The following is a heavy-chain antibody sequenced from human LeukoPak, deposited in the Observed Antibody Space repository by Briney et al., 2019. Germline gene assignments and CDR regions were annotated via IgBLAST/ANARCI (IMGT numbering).Heavy chain of an antibody. Sequence: GGSLRLSCEASGLTFSNYGMSWVRQAPGRGLQWVSAITGDGTTTFYADSVKGRFTISRDNSKNMLYLQMSSLRAKDTAIYYCAKMQGYFDYWGQGTLVPVSS. CDR3: AKMQGYFDY. CDR1: GLTFSNYG. J-gene: IGHJ4*02. CDR2: ITGDGTTT. V-gene: IGHV3-23*01.